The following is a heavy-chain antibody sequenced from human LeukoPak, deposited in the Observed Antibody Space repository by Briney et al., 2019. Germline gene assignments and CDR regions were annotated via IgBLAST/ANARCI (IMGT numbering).Heavy chain of an antibody. Sequence: GGSLRLSCAASGFTFSSYSMNWVRQAPGKGLEWVSSISSSSSYIYYADSVKGRFTISRDNAKNSLYLQMNSLRAEDTAVYYCARQARGDYYMDVWGKGTTVTISS. D-gene: IGHD3-10*01. CDR1: GFTFSSYS. J-gene: IGHJ6*03. CDR2: ISSSSSYI. CDR3: ARQARGDYYMDV. V-gene: IGHV3-21*01.